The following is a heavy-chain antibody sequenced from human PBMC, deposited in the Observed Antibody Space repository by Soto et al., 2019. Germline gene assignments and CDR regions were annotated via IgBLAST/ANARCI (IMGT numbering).Heavy chain of an antibody. V-gene: IGHV1-69*12. CDR2: IIPIFGTA. Sequence: QVQLEQSGAEVKKPGSSVKVSCKASGGTFSSYAISWVRQAPGQGLEWMGGIIPIFGTADYAQKFQGRVTITADESTSTAYMELSSLKYEDTAVYYCAGHSSGVPGYYYGMDVWGQGTTVTVSS. CDR1: GGTFSSYA. CDR3: AGHSSGVPGYYYGMDV. D-gene: IGHD3-22*01. J-gene: IGHJ6*02.